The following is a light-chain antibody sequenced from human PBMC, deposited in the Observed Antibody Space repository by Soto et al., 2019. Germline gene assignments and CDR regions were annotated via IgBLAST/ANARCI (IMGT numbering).Light chain of an antibody. J-gene: IGKJ2*01. Sequence: EIVMTQSPATLSVSPGERATLSCRASQSVSSNLAWYQQKPGQAPRLLIYGASTRATGIPARFSGSGSGTEFTLTISSLQSEDFAVYYCQQSHNWYTFGQGTEVEIK. CDR1: QSVSSN. CDR3: QQSHNWYT. V-gene: IGKV3D-15*01. CDR2: GAS.